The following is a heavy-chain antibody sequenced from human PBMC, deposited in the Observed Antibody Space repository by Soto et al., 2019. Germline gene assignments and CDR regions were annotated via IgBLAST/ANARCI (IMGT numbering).Heavy chain of an antibody. Sequence: PSETLSLTCTVSGGSISSYYWSWIRQPPGKGLEWIGYIYYSGSTNYNPSLKSRVTISVDTSKNQFSLKLSSVTAADTAVYYCARDASHYYDSSGSPGDWFDPWGQGTLVIVSS. CDR2: IYYSGST. V-gene: IGHV4-59*01. CDR3: ARDASHYYDSSGSPGDWFDP. CDR1: GGSISSYY. D-gene: IGHD3-22*01. J-gene: IGHJ5*02.